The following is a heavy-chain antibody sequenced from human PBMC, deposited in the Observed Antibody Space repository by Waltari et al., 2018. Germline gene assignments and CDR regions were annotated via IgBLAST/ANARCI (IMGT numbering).Heavy chain of an antibody. CDR2: INHSGST. CDR3: ARRIAAAGPGWFDP. D-gene: IGHD6-13*01. V-gene: IGHV4-34*01. CDR1: GGSFSGYY. J-gene: IGHJ5*02. Sequence: QVQLQQWGAGLLKPSETLSLTCAVYGGSFSGYYWSWIRQPPGKGLEWIGEINHSGSTNYHPSLKSRGTISVDTSKNQFSRKLSSVTAADTAVYYCARRIAAAGPGWFDPWGQGTLVTVSS.